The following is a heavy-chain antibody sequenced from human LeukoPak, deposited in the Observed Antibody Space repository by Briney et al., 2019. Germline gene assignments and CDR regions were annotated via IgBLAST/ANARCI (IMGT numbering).Heavy chain of an antibody. CDR3: ARNHDSSGWYNWFDP. D-gene: IGHD6-19*01. CDR1: GGSISSYY. CDR2: IYYSGST. J-gene: IGHJ5*02. V-gene: IGHV4-59*01. Sequence: PSETLSLTCTVSGGSISSYYWSWIRQPPGKGLEWIGYIYYSGSTNYNPSLKSRVAISVDTSKNQFSLKLSSVTAADTAVYYCARNHDSSGWYNWFDPWGQGTLVTVSS.